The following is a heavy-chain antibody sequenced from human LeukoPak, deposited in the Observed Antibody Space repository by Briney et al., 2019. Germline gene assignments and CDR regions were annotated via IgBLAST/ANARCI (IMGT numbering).Heavy chain of an antibody. J-gene: IGHJ6*02. CDR3: ARDPTPLLDYGMDV. CDR1: GFTFSRHW. D-gene: IGHD2-8*02. V-gene: IGHV3-74*03. CDR2: INTDESDT. Sequence: GGSLRLSCAASGFTFSRHWMHWVRQAPGKGLEWVSRINTDESDTTCADSAKGRFTISRDNAKNTLYLQMNSLRAEDTAVYYCARDPTPLLDYGMDVWGQGTTVTVSS.